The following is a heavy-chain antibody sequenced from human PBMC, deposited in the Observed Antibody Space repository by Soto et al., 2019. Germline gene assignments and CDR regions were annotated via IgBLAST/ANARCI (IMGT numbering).Heavy chain of an antibody. CDR2: ISAYNGNT. Sequence: GASVKVSFKASGYTFTSYGISWVRQAPGQGLEWMGWISAYNGNTNYAQKLQGRVTMTTDTSTSTAYMELRSLRSDDTAVYYCARVGRPSYSSSWYWWIDPWGQGTLVTVSS. V-gene: IGHV1-18*01. CDR1: GYTFTSYG. D-gene: IGHD6-13*01. J-gene: IGHJ5*02. CDR3: ARVGRPSYSSSWYWWIDP.